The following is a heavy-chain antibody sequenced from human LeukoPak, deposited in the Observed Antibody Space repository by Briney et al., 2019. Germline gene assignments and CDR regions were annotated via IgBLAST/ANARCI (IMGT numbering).Heavy chain of an antibody. D-gene: IGHD3-9*01. CDR2: MDPKSGET. CDR3: ARLYYDILTGYRYYFDY. CDR1: GYTFTGYY. V-gene: IGHV1-2*02. Sequence: ASVKVSCKASGYTFTGYYMHWVRQAPGQGLEWMGWMDPKSGETNHAQRFQGRVIMTRDTSITTAYMELSRLRSDDTAVYYCARLYYDILTGYRYYFDYWGQGTLVTVSS. J-gene: IGHJ4*02.